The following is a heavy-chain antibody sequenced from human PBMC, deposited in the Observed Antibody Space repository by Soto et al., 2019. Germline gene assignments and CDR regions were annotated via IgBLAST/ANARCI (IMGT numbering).Heavy chain of an antibody. CDR2: ISSSSSYI. D-gene: IGHD3-9*01. Sequence: EVQLVESGGGLVKPGGSLRLSCAASGFTFSSYSMNWVRQAPGKGLEWVSSISSSSSYIYYADSVKGRFTISRDNAKNSLYLQMNSLRAEDTAVYYCARDRKRYFDWLFHYYYYGMDVWGQGTTVTVSS. CDR3: ARDRKRYFDWLFHYYYYGMDV. J-gene: IGHJ6*02. V-gene: IGHV3-21*01. CDR1: GFTFSSYS.